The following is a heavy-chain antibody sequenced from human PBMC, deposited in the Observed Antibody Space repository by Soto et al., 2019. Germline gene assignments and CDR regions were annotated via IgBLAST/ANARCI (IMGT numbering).Heavy chain of an antibody. J-gene: IGHJ5*02. CDR1: GYPFSDNQ. D-gene: IGHD4-4*01. CDR3: ARKHSLDYIRWGLDP. V-gene: IGHV1-2*02. CDR2: INPKSDDT. Sequence: ASVKVSCKASGYPFSDNQIHWLRRAPGQGLEWIRRINPKSDDTNYAQKFQGRVTMTRDTSIDTAYLELTGLTSDDTATYYCARKHSLDYIRWGLDPWGQGTLVTVSS.